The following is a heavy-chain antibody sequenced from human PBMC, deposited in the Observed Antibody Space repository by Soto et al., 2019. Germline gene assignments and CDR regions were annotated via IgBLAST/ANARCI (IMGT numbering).Heavy chain of an antibody. CDR2: IYSSENT. CDR1: GGSFSSYS. V-gene: IGHV4-34*01. J-gene: IGHJ6*02. CDR3: ARLNGYCISTNCHGYYGMDV. D-gene: IGHD2-2*03. Sequence: SETLSLTCAVYGGSFSSYSWGWIRQSPGKGLEWIGTIYSSENTYYNPSLLSRVTISVDTSKNEFSLRLSSVTAADTAVYYCARLNGYCISTNCHGYYGMDVWGQGTTVTVSS.